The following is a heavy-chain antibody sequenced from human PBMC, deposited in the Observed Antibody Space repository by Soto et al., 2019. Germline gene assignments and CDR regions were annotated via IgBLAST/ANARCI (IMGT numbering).Heavy chain of an antibody. CDR1: GGSVSSGSYY. V-gene: IGHV4-61*01. CDR2: IYYSGST. CDR3: ARYTYSGSYYGYFQH. J-gene: IGHJ1*01. Sequence: QVQLQESGPGLVKPSETLSLTCTVSGGSVSSGSYYWSWIRQPPGKGLEWIGYIYYSGSTNYNPSLKSRVTVSADTAKNQFALKLSSVTAADPAVYYCARYTYSGSYYGYFQHWGQGTLVTVSS. D-gene: IGHD1-26*01.